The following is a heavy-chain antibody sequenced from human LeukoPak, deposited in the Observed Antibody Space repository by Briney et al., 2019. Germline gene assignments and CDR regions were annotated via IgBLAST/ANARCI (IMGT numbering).Heavy chain of an antibody. J-gene: IGHJ4*02. CDR2: INPSGGST. CDR3: ASVPTLGELMGPFDY. D-gene: IGHD3-16*01. CDR1: GYTFTSYY. Sequence: ASVKVSCKASGYTFTSYYMHWVRQAPGQGLEWMGLINPSGGSTSYAQKFQGRVTMTRDTSTSTVYMELSSLRSEDTAVYYCASVPTLGELMGPFDYWGQGTLVTVSS. V-gene: IGHV1-46*01.